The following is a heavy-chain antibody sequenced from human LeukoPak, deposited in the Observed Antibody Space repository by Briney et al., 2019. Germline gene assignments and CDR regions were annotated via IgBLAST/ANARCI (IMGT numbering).Heavy chain of an antibody. J-gene: IGHJ4*02. CDR1: GFTFSGSV. Sequence: GGTLRLSCVASGFTFSGSVMHWVRQASGKGLEWVGRIRSKAGNYATAYAASVKGRFTISRDDSKNTAYLQMNSLRAEDTAVYYCTRLWGDCGGDCYSHDYWGQGALVTVSS. D-gene: IGHD2-21*02. CDR3: TRLWGDCGGDCYSHDY. CDR2: IRSKAGNYAT. V-gene: IGHV3-73*01.